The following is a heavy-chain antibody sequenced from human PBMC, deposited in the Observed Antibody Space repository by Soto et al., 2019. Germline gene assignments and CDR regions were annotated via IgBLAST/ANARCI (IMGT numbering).Heavy chain of an antibody. J-gene: IGHJ4*02. CDR2: IYYSGCT. CDR3: ARAYDGNCFDY. D-gene: IGHD2-15*01. Sequence: SETLSLTCTVSGGSISYYYWSWIRQPPGKELEWIGSIYYSGCTNYNPSLKSRVTISVDTSKNQFSLKLSSVTAADTAVYYCARAYDGNCFDYWGQGTLVTVSS. V-gene: IGHV4-59*01. CDR1: GGSISYYY.